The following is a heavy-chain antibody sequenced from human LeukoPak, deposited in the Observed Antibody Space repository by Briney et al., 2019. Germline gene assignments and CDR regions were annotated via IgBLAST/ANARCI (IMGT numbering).Heavy chain of an antibody. V-gene: IGHV3-30-3*01. Sequence: GGSLRLSCAASGFTFSSYAMLWVRQAPGKGLEWVAVISCDGSNKYYAASVKGRFTISRDNSKNTLYLQMNSLRAEDTAVYYCARDYGDYGFYYFDYWGQGTLVTVSS. D-gene: IGHD4-17*01. CDR1: GFTFSSYA. CDR2: ISCDGSNK. J-gene: IGHJ4*02. CDR3: ARDYGDYGFYYFDY.